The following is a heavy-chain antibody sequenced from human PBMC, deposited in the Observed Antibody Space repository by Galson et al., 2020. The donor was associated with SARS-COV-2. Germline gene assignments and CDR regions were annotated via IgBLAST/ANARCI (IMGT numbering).Heavy chain of an antibody. CDR3: ARDSQWELLDY. CDR2: ISAYNGNT. J-gene: IGHJ4*02. V-gene: IGHV1-18*01. D-gene: IGHD1-26*01. Sequence: WVRQAPGQGLEWMGWISAYNGNTNYAQKLQGRVTMTTDTSTSTAYMELRSLRSDDTAVYYCARDSQWELLDYWGQGTLVTVSS.